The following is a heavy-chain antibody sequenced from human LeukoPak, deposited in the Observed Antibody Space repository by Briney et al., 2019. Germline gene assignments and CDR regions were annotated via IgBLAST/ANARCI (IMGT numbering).Heavy chain of an antibody. V-gene: IGHV4-59*01. CDR3: ASDHYGAGWFDP. Sequence: NPSETLSLTCAVYGGSFSGCYWSWIRQPPGKGLEWIGYIYYSGSTNYNPSLKSRVTISVDTSKNQFSLKLSSVTAADTAVYYCASDHYGAGWFDPWGQGTLVTVSS. CDR1: GGSFSGCY. J-gene: IGHJ5*02. CDR2: IYYSGST. D-gene: IGHD4-17*01.